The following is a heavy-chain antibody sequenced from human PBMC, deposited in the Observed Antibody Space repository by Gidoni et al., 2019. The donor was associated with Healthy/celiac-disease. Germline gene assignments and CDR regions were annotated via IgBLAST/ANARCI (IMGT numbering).Heavy chain of an antibody. Sequence: VQLVESGVGLVQPGWSLKLSCAASWFTFSCSAMPWVRQASGKGLEWVGRIRSKENSYATAYAASVKGRFTISRDDSKNKAYLKMNSLKTEDTAVYYCIWGYSSGWLIRDYYGMDVWGQGTTVTVSS. CDR1: WFTFSCSA. D-gene: IGHD6-19*01. V-gene: IGHV3-73*01. CDR2: IRSKENSYAT. CDR3: IWGYSSGWLIRDYYGMDV. J-gene: IGHJ6*02.